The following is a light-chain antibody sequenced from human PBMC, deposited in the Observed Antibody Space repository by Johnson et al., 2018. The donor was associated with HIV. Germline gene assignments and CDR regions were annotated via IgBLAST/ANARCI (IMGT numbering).Light chain of an antibody. J-gene: IGLJ1*01. CDR3: GTWDSSLSAFYA. Sequence: QPVLTQPPSVSAAPGQRVTISCSGNNSNIGYNSVSWYQQVPGTAPKLLIYDNNKRPSGIPDRFSGSKSGTSATLGITGLQTGDEADYYCGTWDSSLSAFYAFGTGTKVTVL. V-gene: IGLV1-51*01. CDR2: DNN. CDR1: NSNIGYNS.